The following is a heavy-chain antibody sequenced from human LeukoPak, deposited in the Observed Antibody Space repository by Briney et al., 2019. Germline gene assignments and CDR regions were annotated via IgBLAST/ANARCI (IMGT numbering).Heavy chain of an antibody. CDR2: INPSGGST. CDR1: GYTFTSYY. V-gene: IGHV1-46*01. J-gene: IGHJ4*02. CDR3: ARDRWGNVEMATSIDY. Sequence: ASAKVSCKASGYTFTSYYMHWVRQAPGQGLEWMGIINPSGGSTSYAQKFQGRVTMTRDTSTSTVYMELSSLRSEDTAVYYCARDRWGNVEMATSIDYWGQGTLVTVSS. D-gene: IGHD5-24*01.